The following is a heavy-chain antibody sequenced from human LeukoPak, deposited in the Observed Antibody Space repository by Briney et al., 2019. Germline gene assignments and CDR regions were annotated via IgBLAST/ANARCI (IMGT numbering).Heavy chain of an antibody. D-gene: IGHD3-10*01. CDR1: GYTFTSYG. Sequence: GASVKVSCKASGYTFTSYGISWVRQAPGQGLEWMGWISAYNGNTNYAEKLQGRVTMTTDTSTSTAYMELRSLRSDDTAVYYCARGWVRGVIAYYYYGMDVWGKGTTATVSS. CDR3: ARGWVRGVIAYYYYGMDV. CDR2: ISAYNGNT. J-gene: IGHJ6*04. V-gene: IGHV1-18*04.